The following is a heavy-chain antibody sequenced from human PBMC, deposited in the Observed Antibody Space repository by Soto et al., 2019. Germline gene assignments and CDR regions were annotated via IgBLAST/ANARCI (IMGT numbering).Heavy chain of an antibody. J-gene: IGHJ3*01. V-gene: IGHV1-8*01. D-gene: IGHD6-13*01. CDR3: ARGRSGAAGPVEGAFDL. Sequence: GASVKVSCKASGYTFTSYDINWVRQATGQGLEWMGWMNPNSGNTGYAQKFQGRVTMTRNTSISTAYMELSSLRSEDTAVYYCARGRSGAAGPVEGAFDLWGQGTMVTVSS. CDR2: MNPNSGNT. CDR1: GYTFTSYD.